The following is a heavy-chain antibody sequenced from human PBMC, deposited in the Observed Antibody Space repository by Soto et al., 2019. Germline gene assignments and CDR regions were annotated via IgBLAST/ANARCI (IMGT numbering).Heavy chain of an antibody. J-gene: IGHJ6*02. CDR2: ISSSGSTI. V-gene: IGHV3-48*03. Sequence: PGGSLRLSCAASGFTFSSYEMNWVRQAPGKGLEWVSYISSSGSTIYYADSVKGRFTISRDNAKNSLYLQMNSLRAEDTAVYYCARIAVTLGAFGMDVWGQGTTVTVSS. D-gene: IGHD3-10*01. CDR3: ARIAVTLGAFGMDV. CDR1: GFTFSSYE.